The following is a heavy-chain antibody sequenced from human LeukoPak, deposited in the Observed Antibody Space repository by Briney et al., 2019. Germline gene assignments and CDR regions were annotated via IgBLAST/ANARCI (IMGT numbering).Heavy chain of an antibody. D-gene: IGHD3-10*01. CDR1: GYTFTHQC. V-gene: IGHV5-51*01. CDR3: ARHSDLVGAI. Sequence: GGSLKISCKASGYTFTHQCIGWVRHKSPRGQECMGICYPRDYGTRYSPSSQGDVTISTDTSINTAYLAWTRLEASDTAIYYCARHSDLVGAIWGQGTLVSVSS. CDR2: CYPRDYGT. J-gene: IGHJ4*02.